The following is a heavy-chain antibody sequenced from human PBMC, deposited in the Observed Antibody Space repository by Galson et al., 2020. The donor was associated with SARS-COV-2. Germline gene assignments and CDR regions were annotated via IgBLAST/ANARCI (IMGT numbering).Heavy chain of an antibody. J-gene: IGHJ3*02. CDR2: ITGSSSHT. D-gene: IGHD2-8*01. CDR3: ARENVPNGVFTMEDALDI. V-gene: IGHV3-11*06. CDR1: AFMFSDYY. Sequence: TGGSLRLSCAGSAFMFSDYYMNWIRQAPGKGLEWISSITGSSSHTDYADSVKGRFTISRDNAKNSLYLQLNSLRVEDTAVYYCARENVPNGVFTMEDALDIWGQGTMVTVSS.